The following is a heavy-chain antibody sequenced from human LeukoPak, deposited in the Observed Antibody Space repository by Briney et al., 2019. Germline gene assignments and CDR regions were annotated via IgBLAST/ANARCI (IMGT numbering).Heavy chain of an antibody. CDR2: MYADGST. CDR3: ARDRYRSGCMDV. J-gene: IGHJ6*02. D-gene: IGHD6-19*01. V-gene: IGHV3-23*03. Sequence: GGSLRLSCAASGFTFKSYGMSWVRQAPGKGLEWVSFMYADGSTDYADSVKGRFTISRDNSKNTLYLQMNTLRAEDTAIYYCARDRYRSGCMDVWGQGTTVTVS. CDR1: GFTFKSYG.